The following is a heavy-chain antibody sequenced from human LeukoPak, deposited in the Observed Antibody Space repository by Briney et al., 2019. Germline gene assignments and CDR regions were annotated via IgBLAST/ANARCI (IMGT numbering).Heavy chain of an antibody. Sequence: SETLSLTCAVYGGSFSGYYWSWIRQPPGKGLEWIGEINHSGSTNYNPSLKSRVTISVDTSKNQFSLKLSPVTAADTAVYYCARDVLWFGELLSPPHFDYWGQGTLVTVSS. V-gene: IGHV4-34*01. D-gene: IGHD3-10*01. CDR2: INHSGST. CDR3: ARDVLWFGELLSPPHFDY. J-gene: IGHJ4*02. CDR1: GGSFSGYY.